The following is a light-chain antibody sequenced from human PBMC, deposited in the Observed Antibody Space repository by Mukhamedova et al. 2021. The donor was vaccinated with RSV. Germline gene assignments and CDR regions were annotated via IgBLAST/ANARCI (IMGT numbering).Light chain of an antibody. CDR2: GVT. CDR3: GSYTITTTLI. V-gene: IGLV2-14*03. J-gene: IGLJ2*01. Sequence: ISCTGSSSDVGSYVSWYQQHPGGPSKLVMYGVTNRPSGVSSRFFGSKSGNTASLTISGLQAEDEADYYCGSYTITTTLIFGGGTK. CDR1: SSDVGSY.